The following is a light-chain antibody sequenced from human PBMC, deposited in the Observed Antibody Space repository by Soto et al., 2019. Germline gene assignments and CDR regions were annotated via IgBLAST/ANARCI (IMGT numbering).Light chain of an antibody. V-gene: IGKV3-20*01. CDR1: QSVSSNY. CDR3: QQYDTAPWT. J-gene: IGKJ1*01. Sequence: EIVLTQSPGTLSLSPGERATLSCRASQSVSSNYLAWYQQKPGQAPRLLLYGAYNRATGIPDRFSGSGSGTDFTLTISRLEPEDFAVYYCQQYDTAPWTFGQGTKVDI. CDR2: GAY.